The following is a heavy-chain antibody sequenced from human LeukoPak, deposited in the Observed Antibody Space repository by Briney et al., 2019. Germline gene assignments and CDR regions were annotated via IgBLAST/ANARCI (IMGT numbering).Heavy chain of an antibody. Sequence: PSETLSLTCAVYGGSFSGYYWSWIRQPPGKGLGWIGGINHSVSTNYNPSPKSRVTISVDTCQNKFSLQLSPVTAADTAVYYCARVLPGLYRAFDIWGQGTMVTVSS. V-gene: IGHV4-34*01. CDR1: GGSFSGYY. J-gene: IGHJ3*02. CDR3: ARVLPGLYRAFDI. CDR2: INHSVST. D-gene: IGHD2/OR15-2a*01.